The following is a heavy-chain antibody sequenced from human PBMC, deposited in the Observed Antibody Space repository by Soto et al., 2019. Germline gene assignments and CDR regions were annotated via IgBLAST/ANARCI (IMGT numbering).Heavy chain of an antibody. CDR2: MNHDGSGK. D-gene: IGHD6-13*01. CDR1: GFLFSTYW. Sequence: GGSLRLSCAGSGFLFSTYWMTWVRQAPGKGLEWVANMNHDGSGKYYVDSVKGRFTISRDNPTHSLYLQMNSLRAAATAVDYCAREMRKYSSGWYYFDCWGQRTLVTVSS. J-gene: IGHJ4*02. CDR3: AREMRKYSSGWYYFDC. V-gene: IGHV3-7*03.